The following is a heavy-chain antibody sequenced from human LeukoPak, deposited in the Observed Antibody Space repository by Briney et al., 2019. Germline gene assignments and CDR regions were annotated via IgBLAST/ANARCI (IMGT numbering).Heavy chain of an antibody. V-gene: IGHV4-59*01. Sequence: PSETLSLTCTVSGGSISSYYWTWIRQPPGKGLEWVGCIYYTGSTNYNPSLKSRVTISVDTSKNQFSLRLSSVTAADTAVYYCARGARDGYNYYPYYMDVWGKGTTVTVSS. J-gene: IGHJ6*03. CDR1: GGSISSYY. CDR3: ARGARDGYNYYPYYMDV. CDR2: IYYTGST. D-gene: IGHD5-24*01.